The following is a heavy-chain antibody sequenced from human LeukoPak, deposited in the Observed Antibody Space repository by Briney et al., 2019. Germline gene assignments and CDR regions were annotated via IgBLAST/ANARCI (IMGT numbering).Heavy chain of an antibody. J-gene: IGHJ6*04. D-gene: IGHD4-17*01. CDR3: ARDKAYGAGGMDV. Sequence: GGSLRLSCAAAGFTFSSYSMNWVRQAPGKGLEWVSSISSSSNYIYYADSVKGRFTISRDNAKNSLYLQMNSLRAEDTAVYYCARDKAYGAGGMDVWGKGTTVTVSS. CDR1: GFTFSSYS. CDR2: ISSSSNYI. V-gene: IGHV3-21*01.